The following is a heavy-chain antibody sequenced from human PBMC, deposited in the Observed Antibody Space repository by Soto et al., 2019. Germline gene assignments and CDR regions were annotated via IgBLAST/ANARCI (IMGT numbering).Heavy chain of an antibody. CDR1: GFTFSSYG. Sequence: GGSLRLSCAASGFTFSSYGMSWVRQAPGKGLEWVANIKQDGSEKYYVDSVKGRFTISRDNAKNSLYLQMNSLRAEDTAVYYCARDQGMATISFDYWGQGTLVTVSS. V-gene: IGHV3-7*01. D-gene: IGHD5-12*01. J-gene: IGHJ4*02. CDR2: IKQDGSEK. CDR3: ARDQGMATISFDY.